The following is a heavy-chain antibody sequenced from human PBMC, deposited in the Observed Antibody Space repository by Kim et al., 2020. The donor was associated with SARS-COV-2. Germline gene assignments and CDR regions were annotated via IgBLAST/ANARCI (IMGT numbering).Heavy chain of an antibody. CDR2: ISAYNGNT. J-gene: IGHJ4*02. CDR1: GYTFTSYG. Sequence: ASVKVSCKASGYTFTSYGISWVRQAPGQGLEWMGWISAYNGNTNYAQKLQGRVTMTTDTSTSTAYMELRSLRSDDTAVYYCARDRFPYYYGSGSYYNAVDYWGQGTLVTVSS. V-gene: IGHV1-18*01. D-gene: IGHD3-10*01. CDR3: ARDRFPYYYGSGSYYNAVDY.